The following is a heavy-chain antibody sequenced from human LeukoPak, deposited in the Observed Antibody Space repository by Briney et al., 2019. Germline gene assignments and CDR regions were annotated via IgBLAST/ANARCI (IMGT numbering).Heavy chain of an antibody. V-gene: IGHV4-34*10. D-gene: IGHD2-2*01. CDR3: AREGVVPAAIGDGDAFDI. J-gene: IGHJ3*02. CDR2: INHSGST. Sequence: SETLSLTCAVYGGSFSGYYWSWIRQPPGKGLEWIGEINHSGSTNYNPSLKSRVTMTRDTSTSTVYMELSSLRSEDTAVYYCAREGVVPAAIGDGDAFDIWGQGTMVTVSS. CDR1: GGSFSGYY.